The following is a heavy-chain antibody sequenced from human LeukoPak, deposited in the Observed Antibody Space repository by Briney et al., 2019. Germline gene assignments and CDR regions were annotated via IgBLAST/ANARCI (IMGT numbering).Heavy chain of an antibody. J-gene: IGHJ4*02. CDR1: GFTFGNYA. V-gene: IGHV3-23*01. Sequence: AGGSLRLSCAASGFTFGNYAMSWVRQTLEKGLEWVSGISGSGATTHYADSVQGRFTISRDKSMSTVSLQMNSLRAEDTAVYYCAKGTDYGDYFFDYWGQGTLVTVSS. CDR3: AKGTDYGDYFFDY. D-gene: IGHD4-17*01. CDR2: ISGSGATT.